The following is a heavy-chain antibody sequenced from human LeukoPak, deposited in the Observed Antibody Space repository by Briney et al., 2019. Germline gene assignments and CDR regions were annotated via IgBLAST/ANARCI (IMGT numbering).Heavy chain of an antibody. CDR3: TKGISTEDYRFFF. Sequence: SGGFLRLSCTTSGFTFSNYGIHWVRQAPGKGLEWVSFIKSDESDKHYADSVKGRFTISRDNSKNTLYLQMNSLRPEDTAVYYCTKGISTEDYRFFFWGQGALVTVSS. V-gene: IGHV3-30*02. CDR1: GFTFSNYG. CDR2: IKSDESDK. J-gene: IGHJ4*02. D-gene: IGHD3-16*02.